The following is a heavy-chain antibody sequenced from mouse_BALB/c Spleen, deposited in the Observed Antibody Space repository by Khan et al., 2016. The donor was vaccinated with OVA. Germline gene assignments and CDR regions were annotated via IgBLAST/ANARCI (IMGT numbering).Heavy chain of an antibody. V-gene: IGHV1-87*01. CDR3: ARGGITTGYFDY. D-gene: IGHD1-1*01. J-gene: IGHJ2*01. Sequence: QVQLQQSGTELARPGASVKLSCKASGYTFTSYWMQWVKQRPGQGLEWIGAIYPGDGNTRYTQKFKGKATLTAAKSSSTVYMQLSSLASEDSAVYYCARGGITTGYFDYWGQGTTLTVSS. CDR2: IYPGDGNT. CDR1: GYTFTSYW.